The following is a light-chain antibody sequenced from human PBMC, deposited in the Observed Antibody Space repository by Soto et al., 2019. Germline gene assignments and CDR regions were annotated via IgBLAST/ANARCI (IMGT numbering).Light chain of an antibody. CDR2: DTS. J-gene: IGKJ2*01. Sequence: EIVLTQSPATLSLSPGERATLSCRASQSVNSYLAWYQQKCGQAPRLLIYDTSNRATGIPDSFSGSGSGTDFTLTISSLEPEDFAVYYCQQRSSWPTFGQGTRLEIK. CDR3: QQRSSWPT. CDR1: QSVNSY. V-gene: IGKV3-11*01.